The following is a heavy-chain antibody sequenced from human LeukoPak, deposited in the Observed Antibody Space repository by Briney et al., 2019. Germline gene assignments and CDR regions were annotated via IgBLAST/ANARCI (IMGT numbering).Heavy chain of an antibody. J-gene: IGHJ5*01. V-gene: IGHV1-2*02. Sequence: ASVKVSCKASGYTFTGYYMHWVRQAPGQGLEWMGCVNPNSGDTNYAQKFQGSVTMTRDTSISTVYMELSRLRSDDTAVFYCARASGSYWWFDSWGQGTLVTVSS. D-gene: IGHD1-26*01. CDR3: ARASGSYWWFDS. CDR1: GYTFTGYY. CDR2: VNPNSGDT.